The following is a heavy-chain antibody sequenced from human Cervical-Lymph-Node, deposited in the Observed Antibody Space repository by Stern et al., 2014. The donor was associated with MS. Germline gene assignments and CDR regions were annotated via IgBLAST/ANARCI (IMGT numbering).Heavy chain of an antibody. CDR1: GFTFSSYS. CDR3: ARGATN. D-gene: IGHD1/OR15-1a*01. J-gene: IGHJ4*02. Sequence: EVQLVQSGGGLEKPGGSLRVSCAASGFTFSSYSMNWVRQAPGKWLEWVSYISSSSSSIDYADSVKGRFTISRDNAKNSLYLQMNSLRDEDTAVYYCARGATNWGQGTLVTVSS. V-gene: IGHV3-48*02. CDR2: ISSSSSSI.